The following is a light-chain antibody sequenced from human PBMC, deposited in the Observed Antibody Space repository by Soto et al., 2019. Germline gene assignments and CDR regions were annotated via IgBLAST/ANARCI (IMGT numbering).Light chain of an antibody. CDR2: EDT. CDR1: FSDVGSYNL. CDR3: SSYAGSSTVV. V-gene: IGLV2-23*01. J-gene: IGLJ2*01. Sequence: QSVLTQPASVSGSPGQSITISCTGTFSDVGSYNLVSWYQQHPGKAPKLMIYEDTKRPSGVSNRFSGSKSGYTASLTISGLQAEDEADYYCSSYAGSSTVVFGGGTKLTVL.